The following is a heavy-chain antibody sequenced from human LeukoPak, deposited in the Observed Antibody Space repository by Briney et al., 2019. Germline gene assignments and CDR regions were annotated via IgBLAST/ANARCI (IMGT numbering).Heavy chain of an antibody. J-gene: IGHJ4*02. CDR2: IIPNSGGT. Sequence: ASVKVSCKASGYTFTGYYMHWVRQAPGQGLEWMGWIIPNSGGTNYAQKFQGRVTMTRDTSISTAYMELSRLRSDDTAVYYCARDHEMATTNYFDYWGQGTLVTVSS. V-gene: IGHV1-2*02. CDR3: ARDHEMATTNYFDY. CDR1: GYTFTGYY. D-gene: IGHD5-24*01.